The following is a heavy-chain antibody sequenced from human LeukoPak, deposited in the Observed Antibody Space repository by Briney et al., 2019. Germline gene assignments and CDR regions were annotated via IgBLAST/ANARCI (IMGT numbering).Heavy chain of an antibody. V-gene: IGHV3-21*01. CDR2: ISSSSSYI. Sequence: PGGSLRLSCAASGFTFSSYSMNWVRQAPGKGLEWVSSISSSSSYIYYADSVKGRFTISRDNAKNSLYLQMNSLRAEDTAVYYCARENDGSGSYPTIYYYYYYMDVWGKGTTVTVSS. D-gene: IGHD3-10*01. J-gene: IGHJ6*03. CDR1: GFTFSSYS. CDR3: ARENDGSGSYPTIYYYYYYMDV.